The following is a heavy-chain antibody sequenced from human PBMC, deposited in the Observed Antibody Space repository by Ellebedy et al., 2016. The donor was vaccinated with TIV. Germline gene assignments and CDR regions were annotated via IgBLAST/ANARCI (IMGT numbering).Heavy chain of an antibody. V-gene: IGHV3-73*01. D-gene: IGHD3-9*01. Sequence: GESLKISXAASGFTFSGSGIHWVRQASGKGLEWVGRIRNKANSYVTAYAASVKGRFTVSRDDSKNTAYLQMNSLRSEDTAVYYCTTNFLNGPKVQHWGQGTLVIVSS. CDR3: TTNFLNGPKVQH. J-gene: IGHJ1*01. CDR1: GFTFSGSG. CDR2: IRNKANSYVT.